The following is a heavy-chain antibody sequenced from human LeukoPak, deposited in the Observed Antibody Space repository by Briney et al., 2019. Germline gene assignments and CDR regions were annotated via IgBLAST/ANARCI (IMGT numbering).Heavy chain of an antibody. D-gene: IGHD1-14*01. CDR2: IDSDGSST. Sequence: GGSLRLSCAASGFTFSSYWMQWVRQAPGKGLVWVSRIDSDGSSTTYADSVEGRFTISRDNAKNTLYLQMNSLRVEDTAVYYCVRPGRVITALDTFDIWGQGTMVTVSS. CDR1: GFTFSSYW. J-gene: IGHJ3*02. V-gene: IGHV3-74*01. CDR3: VRPGRVITALDTFDI.